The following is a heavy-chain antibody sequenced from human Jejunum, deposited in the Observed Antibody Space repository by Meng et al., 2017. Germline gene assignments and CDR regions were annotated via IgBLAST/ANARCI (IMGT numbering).Heavy chain of an antibody. J-gene: IGHJ4*02. D-gene: IGHD2-8*01. CDR2: TYYRSKWYN. CDR3: AYERTNSYYFDY. V-gene: IGHV6-1*01. Sequence: QAPLPQSGPGLVKPSQTLSLTCAISGDSVSSNSAAWSWIRQSPSRGLEWLGRTYYRSKWYNDYAISVKGRITINPDTSKNQFSLQLNSVTPEDTAVYYCAYERTNSYYFDYWGQGTLVTVSS. CDR1: GDSVSSNSAA.